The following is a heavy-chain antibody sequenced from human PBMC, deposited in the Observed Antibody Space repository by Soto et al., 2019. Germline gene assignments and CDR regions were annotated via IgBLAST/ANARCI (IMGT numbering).Heavy chain of an antibody. CDR1: GFIFDDYA. J-gene: IGHJ6*03. CDR3: AKDGYYCICGSCYSYYYYMDV. Sequence: EVQLVESGGGLVQPGRSLRLSCAASGFIFDDYAMHWVRQAPGQGLEWVSGISWNSGSIGYADSVKGRFTISRDNAKNSLYLQMNSLRAEDTALYYCAKDGYYCICGSCYSYYYYMDVWGKGTTVTVSS. V-gene: IGHV3-9*01. CDR2: ISWNSGSI. D-gene: IGHD2-15*01.